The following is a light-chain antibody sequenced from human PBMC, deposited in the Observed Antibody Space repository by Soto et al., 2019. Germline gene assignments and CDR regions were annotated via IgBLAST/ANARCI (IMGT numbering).Light chain of an antibody. V-gene: IGLV2-14*01. CDR3: SSYTSSSTSVV. J-gene: IGLJ2*01. CDR1: SSDVGGYNY. Sequence: QSALTQRASVSGSPGQSITISCTGTSSDVGGYNYVSWYQQHPGKAPKLMIYDVSNRPSGVSNRFSGSKSGNTASLTISGLQAEDEADYYCSSYTSSSTSVVFGEGTKVTVL. CDR2: DVS.